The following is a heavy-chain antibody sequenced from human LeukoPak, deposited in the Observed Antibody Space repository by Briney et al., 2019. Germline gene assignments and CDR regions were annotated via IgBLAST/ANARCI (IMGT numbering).Heavy chain of an antibody. CDR1: GFTFDDYA. CDR2: ISWNSFSI. J-gene: IGHJ4*02. V-gene: IGHV3-9*01. D-gene: IGHD6-13*01. Sequence: GRSLRLSCAASGFTFDDYAMHRVRQAPGKGLEWVSGISWNSFSIGYADSVKGRFTISRDNAKNSLYLQMNSLRAEDTALYYCAKDHGDSSSWAPSDYWGQGTLVTVSS. CDR3: AKDHGDSSSWAPSDY.